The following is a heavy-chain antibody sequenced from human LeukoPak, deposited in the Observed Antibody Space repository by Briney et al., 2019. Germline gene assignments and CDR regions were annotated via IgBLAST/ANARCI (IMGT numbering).Heavy chain of an antibody. V-gene: IGHV3-21*01. J-gene: IGHJ4*02. CDR2: ISSSSSYI. Sequence: GGSLTLSCAASGFTFSSYSMNWVRQAPGKGLEWVSSISSSSSYIYYADSVKGRFTISRDNAKNSLYLQMNSLRAEDTAVYYCARDAGTNYYDSSGYYDYWGQGTLVTVSS. CDR1: GFTFSSYS. CDR3: ARDAGTNYYDSSGYYDY. D-gene: IGHD3-22*01.